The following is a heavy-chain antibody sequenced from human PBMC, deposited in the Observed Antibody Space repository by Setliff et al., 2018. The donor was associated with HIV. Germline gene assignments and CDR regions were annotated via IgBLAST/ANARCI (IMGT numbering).Heavy chain of an antibody. V-gene: IGHV1-18*01. D-gene: IGHD3-3*01. CDR1: GYTFTTYG. J-gene: IGHJ5*02. Sequence: ASVKVSCKPSGYTFTTYGLSWVRQAPGQGLEWMGGFDPEDGETIYAQNLQGRLTMTTDTSTGTAYMELSRLRPDDTAVYFCARGKPIFGVNNWFDPWGQGTLVTVSS. CDR3: ARGKPIFGVNNWFDP. CDR2: FDPEDGET.